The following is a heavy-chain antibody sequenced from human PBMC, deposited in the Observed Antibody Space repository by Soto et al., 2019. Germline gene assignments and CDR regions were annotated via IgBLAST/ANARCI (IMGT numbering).Heavy chain of an antibody. CDR1: GGSISSSTYF. V-gene: IGHV4-39*01. Sequence: QLQLQESGPGLVKPSETLSLTCTVSGGSISSSTYFWGWIRQPPGKGLEWIGNIYYSGSTYYNPSLKSRVSISVDTSKDQFSLKLTSVTAADTAEYYCTNSNWFDPWGQGTLVTVSS. CDR2: IYYSGST. J-gene: IGHJ5*02. D-gene: IGHD3-10*01. CDR3: TNSNWFDP.